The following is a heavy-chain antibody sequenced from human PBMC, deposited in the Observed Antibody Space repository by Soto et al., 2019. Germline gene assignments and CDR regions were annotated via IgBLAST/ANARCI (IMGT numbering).Heavy chain of an antibody. V-gene: IGHV1-3*01. Sequence: QVQLVQSGAEVKKPGASVKVSCKASGYTFTSYAMHWVRQAPGQRLEWMGWINAGNGNTKYSQKFQARVTITRDTSASSSYLPLRSLRSEDSAVYYCARDRPLSGYDSTIDYWGQGTLVIVSS. J-gene: IGHJ4*02. CDR1: GYTFTSYA. D-gene: IGHD5-12*01. CDR3: ARDRPLSGYDSTIDY. CDR2: INAGNGNT.